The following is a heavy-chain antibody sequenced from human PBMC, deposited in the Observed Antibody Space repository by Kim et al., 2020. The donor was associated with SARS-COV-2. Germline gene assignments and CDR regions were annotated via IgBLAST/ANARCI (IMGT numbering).Heavy chain of an antibody. Sequence: GGSLRLSCAASGFTFGDYAMHWVRQAPGKGLEWVSGISWNSGSIGYADSVKGRFTISRDNAKNSLYLQMNSLRAEDTALYYCAKDPNYYGSGSYYPNWFDPWGQGTLVTVSS. V-gene: IGHV3-9*01. CDR2: ISWNSGSI. CDR3: AKDPNYYGSGSYYPNWFDP. J-gene: IGHJ5*02. D-gene: IGHD3-10*01. CDR1: GFTFGDYA.